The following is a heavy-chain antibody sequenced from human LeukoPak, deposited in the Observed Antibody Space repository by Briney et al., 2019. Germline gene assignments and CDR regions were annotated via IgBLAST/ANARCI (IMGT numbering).Heavy chain of an antibody. CDR3: ARVPTYYYDSSGYYMVYAFDI. V-gene: IGHV3-23*01. D-gene: IGHD3-22*01. J-gene: IGHJ3*02. CDR2: ISGSGGTT. Sequence: GGSLRLSCAAPGFTFSSFGMRWVRQAPGKGLEWVSAISGSGGTTYYADSVKGRFTISRDNSKKTMYLQMNSLRAEDTAVYYCARVPTYYYDSSGYYMVYAFDIWGQGTMVTVSS. CDR1: GFTFSSFG.